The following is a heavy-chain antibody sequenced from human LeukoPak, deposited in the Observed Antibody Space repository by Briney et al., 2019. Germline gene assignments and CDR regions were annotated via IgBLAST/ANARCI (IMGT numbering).Heavy chain of an antibody. Sequence: GGSLRLSCAASGFTFSSYSMNWVRQAPGKGLEWVSYISSSSSTIYYADSVKGRFTISRDNAKNSLYLQMNSLRAEDTAVYYCARLKWVPAAQGYAFDIWGQGTMVTVSS. V-gene: IGHV3-48*01. CDR2: ISSSSSTI. CDR3: ARLKWVPAAQGYAFDI. D-gene: IGHD2-2*01. CDR1: GFTFSSYS. J-gene: IGHJ3*02.